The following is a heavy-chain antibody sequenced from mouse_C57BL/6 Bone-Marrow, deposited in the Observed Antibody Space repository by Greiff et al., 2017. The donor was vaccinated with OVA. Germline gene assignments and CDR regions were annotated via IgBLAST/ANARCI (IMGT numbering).Heavy chain of an antibody. CDR2: IYPGSGNT. V-gene: IGHV1-76*01. D-gene: IGHD2-3*01. CDR1: GYTFTDHY. CDR3: ASDDGYFFDY. J-gene: IGHJ2*01. Sequence: QVQLQQSGAEVVRPGASVKLSCKASGYTFTDHYINWVKQRPGQGLEWIARIYPGSGNTYYNEKFKGKATLTADKSSNTAYMQLSSLTSEDSAVCICASDDGYFFDYWGQGTTLTVSS.